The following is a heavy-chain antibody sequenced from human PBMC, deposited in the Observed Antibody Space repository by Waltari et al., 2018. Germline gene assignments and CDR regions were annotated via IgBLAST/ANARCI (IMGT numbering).Heavy chain of an antibody. Sequence: QVQLVESGGGVVQPGRSLRLSCTASGFSFSSYGMHWVRQAPGKGLGWVAVIPYDGTNEYFADSVKGRFTIFRDNSKNIQYLQMNSLRSEDTAVYYCAKAKAIESSYGYFDYWGQGIMVSVSS. D-gene: IGHD5-18*01. V-gene: IGHV3-30*18. CDR3: AKAKAIESSYGYFDY. J-gene: IGHJ4*02. CDR1: GFSFSSYG. CDR2: IPYDGTNE.